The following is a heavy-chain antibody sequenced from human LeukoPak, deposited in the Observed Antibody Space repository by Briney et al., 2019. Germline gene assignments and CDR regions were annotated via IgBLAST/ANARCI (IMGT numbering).Heavy chain of an antibody. CDR2: IYYSGST. CDR1: GGSISSYY. D-gene: IGHD1-26*01. J-gene: IGHJ4*02. CDR3: ARQGWELLRPYFDY. V-gene: IGHV4-59*08. Sequence: KSSETLSLTCTVSGGSISSYYWSWIRQPPGEGLEWIGYIYYSGSTNYNPSLKSRVTISVDTSKNQFSLKLSSVTAADTAVYYCARQGWELLRPYFDYWGQGTLVTVSS.